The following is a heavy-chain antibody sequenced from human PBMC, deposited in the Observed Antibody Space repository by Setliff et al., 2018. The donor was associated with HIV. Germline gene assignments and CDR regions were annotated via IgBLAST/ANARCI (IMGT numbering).Heavy chain of an antibody. CDR1: GYSISSGYY. Sequence: PETLSLTCTVSGYSISSGYYWGWIRQPPGKGLEWIGSIYHSGSTYYNPSLKSRVTISVDTSKNQFSLKLSSVTAADTAVYYCARWDVDTAVFDYWGQGTLVTVSS. CDR2: IYHSGST. J-gene: IGHJ4*02. D-gene: IGHD5-18*01. CDR3: ARWDVDTAVFDY. V-gene: IGHV4-38-2*02.